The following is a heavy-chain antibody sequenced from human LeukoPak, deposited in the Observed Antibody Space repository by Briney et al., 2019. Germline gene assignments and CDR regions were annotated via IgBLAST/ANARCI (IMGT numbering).Heavy chain of an antibody. Sequence: GGSLRLSCAASGFTVSSNYMSWVRQAPGKGLEWVSVIYSGGSTYYSDSVKGRFTISRDNSKNTLYLQMNSLRAEDTAVYYCARVLLYYYDYWGQGTLVTVSS. CDR2: IYSGGST. CDR1: GFTVSSNY. J-gene: IGHJ4*02. CDR3: ARVLLYYYDY. D-gene: IGHD2-15*01. V-gene: IGHV3-66*02.